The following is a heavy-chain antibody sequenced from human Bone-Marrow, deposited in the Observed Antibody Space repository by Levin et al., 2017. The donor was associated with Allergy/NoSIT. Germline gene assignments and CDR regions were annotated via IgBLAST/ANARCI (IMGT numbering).Heavy chain of an antibody. D-gene: IGHD1-26*01. J-gene: IGHJ6*03. V-gene: IGHV4-61*09. CDR2: IYTSGST. CDR1: GDSISSGSYS. CDR3: ARGGTYGVWIQSMGVWHYYMDV. Sequence: PSETLSLTCTVSGDSISSGSYSWGWIRQPAGKGVEWIGHIYTSGSTMYNPSLKSRITISVDTSKNQFSLKLRSVTAADTAVYYCARGGTYGVWIQSMGVWHYYMDVWGKGTTVTVSS.